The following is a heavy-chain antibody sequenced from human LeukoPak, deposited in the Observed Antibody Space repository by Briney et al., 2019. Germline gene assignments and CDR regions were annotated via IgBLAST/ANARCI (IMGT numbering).Heavy chain of an antibody. D-gene: IGHD6-13*01. CDR3: AKGSSSWYLRASIDY. V-gene: IGHV1-46*01. CDR1: GYTFTRHY. Sequence: ASVKVSCKSSGYTFTRHYMHWVRQAPGQGLEWVGLINPSGSIAWSAQKFQGRLTMTRDLSTTTDYVELSSLRSEDTAVYYCAKGSSSWYLRASIDYWGQGTLVTVSS. CDR2: INPSGSIA. J-gene: IGHJ4*02.